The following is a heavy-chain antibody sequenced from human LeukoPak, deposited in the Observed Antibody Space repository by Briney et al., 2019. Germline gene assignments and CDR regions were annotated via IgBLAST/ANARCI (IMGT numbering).Heavy chain of an antibody. CDR2: INPSGGST. Sequence: ASVKVPCKASGYPFTNYYIHWVRQAPGQGLEWMGRINPSGGSTNYAQKFQGRVAMTRDTSTSTVYMELSSLRSEDTAVFYCARVCCSSTSKFDPWGQGTLVTVSS. D-gene: IGHD2-2*01. V-gene: IGHV1-46*01. CDR1: GYPFTNYY. J-gene: IGHJ5*02. CDR3: ARVCCSSTSKFDP.